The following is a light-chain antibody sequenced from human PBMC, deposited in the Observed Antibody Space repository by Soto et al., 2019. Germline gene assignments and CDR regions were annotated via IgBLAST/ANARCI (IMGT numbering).Light chain of an antibody. CDR3: QQYNNWPLT. CDR1: QSVDND. J-gene: IGKJ4*01. Sequence: ELVMTQSPATLSVSPGDKATLSCRASQSVDNDLAWYQQKPGQPPRLLIYDASPRATGIPARVSGSQSGTEFTLTISSLLSEDFAVYFCQQYNNWPLTFGGGTKVETK. V-gene: IGKV3D-15*01. CDR2: DAS.